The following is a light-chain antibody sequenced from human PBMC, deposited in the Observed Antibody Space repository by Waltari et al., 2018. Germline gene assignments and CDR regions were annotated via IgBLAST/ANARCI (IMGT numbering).Light chain of an antibody. CDR3: RTRDASGIAGS. J-gene: IGLJ2*01. Sequence: SSELPQDPAVSAAMGQTVRITCHGDSLRTYSASWYQQTPGQAPNLVIYYKNNRPSGVPDRLSGSSSHNTGSLTITGAQAEDEAAYYCRTRDASGIAGSFGGGTKLTVL. V-gene: IGLV3-19*01. CDR2: YKN. CDR1: SLRTYS.